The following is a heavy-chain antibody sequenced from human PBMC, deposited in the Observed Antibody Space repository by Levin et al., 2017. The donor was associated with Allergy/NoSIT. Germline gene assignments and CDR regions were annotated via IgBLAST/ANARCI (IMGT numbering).Heavy chain of an antibody. CDR3: ARGDGYSSGWAFGVAFDI. D-gene: IGHD6-19*01. V-gene: IGHV1-8*01. CDR2: MNPNSGNT. Sequence: ASVKVSCKASGYTFTSYDINWVRQATGQGLEWMGWMNPNSGNTGYAQKFQGRVTMTRNTSISTAYMELSSLRSEDTAVYYCARGDGYSSGWAFGVAFDIWGQGTMVTVSS. CDR1: GYTFTSYD. J-gene: IGHJ3*02.